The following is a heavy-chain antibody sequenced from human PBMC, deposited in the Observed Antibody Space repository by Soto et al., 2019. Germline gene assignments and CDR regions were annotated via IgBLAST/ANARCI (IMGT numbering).Heavy chain of an antibody. CDR1: GGTFSGYA. Sequence: SVKVSCKASGGTFSGYAISWVRQAPGQGLGWMGGIIPIFGTANYAQKFQGRVTITADESTSTAYMELSSLRSEDTAVYYCARDGIAAAGYNWFDPWGQGTLVTVSS. D-gene: IGHD6-13*01. V-gene: IGHV1-69*13. CDR3: ARDGIAAAGYNWFDP. J-gene: IGHJ5*02. CDR2: IIPIFGTA.